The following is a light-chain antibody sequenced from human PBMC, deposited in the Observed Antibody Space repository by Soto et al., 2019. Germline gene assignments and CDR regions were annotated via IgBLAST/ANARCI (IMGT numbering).Light chain of an antibody. V-gene: IGKV1-39*01. CDR1: QSISSY. CDR2: AAS. Sequence: DIQMTQSPSSLSASVGDRVTITCRASQSISSYLNWYQQKPGKAPKLLIYAASSLQSGVPSRFSGSGSGTDFSLTISSLQPEDFATYHCQQSYGTPSPCGQGTKVDIK. CDR3: QQSYGTPSP. J-gene: IGKJ1*01.